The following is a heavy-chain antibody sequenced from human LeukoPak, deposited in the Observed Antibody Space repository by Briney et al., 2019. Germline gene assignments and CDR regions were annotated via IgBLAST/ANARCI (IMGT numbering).Heavy chain of an antibody. CDR1: GDSMNSSNW. CDR2: IYQGGRT. CDR3: ARGDASGYPDY. Sequence: PSETLSLTCAVSGDSMNSSNWWSWVRQSPGKGLEWIGEIYQGGRTNYKSSLKSRVSISVDKPRNQLSLKLTSVTAADTAVYYCARGDASGYPDYWGQGTLVTVSS. J-gene: IGHJ4*02. V-gene: IGHV4-4*02. D-gene: IGHD3-22*01.